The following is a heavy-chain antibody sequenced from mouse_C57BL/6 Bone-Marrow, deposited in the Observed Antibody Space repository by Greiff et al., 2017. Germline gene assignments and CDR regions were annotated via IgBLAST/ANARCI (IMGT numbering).Heavy chain of an antibody. J-gene: IGHJ3*01. V-gene: IGHV1-9*01. Sequence: QVQLKQSGAELMKPGASVKLSCTATGYTFTGYWIEWVKQRPGHGLEWIGEILPGSGSTTYNEKFKGKATFTADTSSNTAYMQLSSLTTEDSAIXYCARPDGYYSAWFAYWGQGTLVTVSA. CDR1: GYTFTGYW. D-gene: IGHD2-3*01. CDR2: ILPGSGST. CDR3: ARPDGYYSAWFAY.